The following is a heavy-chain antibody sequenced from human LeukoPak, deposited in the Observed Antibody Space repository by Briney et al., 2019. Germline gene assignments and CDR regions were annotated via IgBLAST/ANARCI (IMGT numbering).Heavy chain of an antibody. CDR1: GFTFSSYG. V-gene: IGHV3-30*02. D-gene: IGHD5-12*01. J-gene: IGHJ4*02. CDR2: IRYDGSNK. CDR3: AKTAYSGYDFIFDY. Sequence: GGSLRLSCAASGFTFSSYGMHWVRQAPGKGLEWVAFIRYDGSNKYYADSVKGRFTISRDNSKNTLYLQMNSLRAEDTAVYYCAKTAYSGYDFIFDYWGQGTLVTVSS.